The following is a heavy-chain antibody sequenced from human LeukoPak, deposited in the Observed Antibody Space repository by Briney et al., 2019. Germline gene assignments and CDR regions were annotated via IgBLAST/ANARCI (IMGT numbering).Heavy chain of an antibody. D-gene: IGHD4-17*01. CDR3: ARLDYTDLYFDY. Sequence: PSETLSLTCTVSGGSVSSGSYYWSWIRQPAGKGLEWIGRIYTCVSTNYNPSLKSRVTISVDTSKNQFSLKLTSVTAADTAVYYCARLDYTDLYFDYWGQGTLVTVSS. J-gene: IGHJ4*02. CDR1: GGSVSSGSYY. V-gene: IGHV4-61*02. CDR2: IYTCVST.